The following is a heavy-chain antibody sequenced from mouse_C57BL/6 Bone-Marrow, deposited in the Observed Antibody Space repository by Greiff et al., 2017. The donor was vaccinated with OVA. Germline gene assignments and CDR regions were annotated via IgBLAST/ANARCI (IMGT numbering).Heavy chain of an antibody. J-gene: IGHJ2*01. D-gene: IGHD1-1*01. CDR3: ARTVVAKGFDY. CDR2: IRNKANGYTT. CDR1: GFTFTDYF. Sequence: EVHLVESGGGLVQPGGSLSLSCAASGFTFTDYFMSWVRQPPGKALEWLGFIRNKANGYTTEYSASVKGRFTISRDNSQSILYLQMNALRAEDRSTSYCARTVVAKGFDYWGQGTTLTVSS. V-gene: IGHV7-3*01.